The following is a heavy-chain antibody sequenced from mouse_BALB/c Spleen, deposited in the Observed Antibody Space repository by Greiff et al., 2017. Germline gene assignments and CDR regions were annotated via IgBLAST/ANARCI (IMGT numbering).Heavy chain of an antibody. D-gene: IGHD2-3*01. Sequence: EVHLVESGGGLVQPGGSLRLSCATSGFTFTDYYMSWVRQPPGKALEWLGFIRNKANGYTTEYSASVKGRFTISRDNSQSILYLQMNTLRAEDSATYYCAREMAFDYWGQGTTLTVSS. CDR2: IRNKANGYTT. CDR1: GFTFTDYY. J-gene: IGHJ2*01. CDR3: AREMAFDY. V-gene: IGHV7-3*02.